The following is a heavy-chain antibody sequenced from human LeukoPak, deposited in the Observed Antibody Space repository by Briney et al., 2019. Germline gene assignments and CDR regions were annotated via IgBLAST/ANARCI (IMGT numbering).Heavy chain of an antibody. CDR2: ISGSGHST. J-gene: IGHJ5*02. D-gene: IGHD6-19*01. Sequence: GGSLRLSCAASGFTFSSFAMHWVRQAPGKGLEWVSGISGSGHSTYYADSVRGRFTISRDNSKNTLYLQMNSLRVEDTAVYYCAKDLRPYRSASWFDPWGQGTLVTVSS. V-gene: IGHV3-23*01. CDR1: GFTFSSFA. CDR3: AKDLRPYRSASWFDP.